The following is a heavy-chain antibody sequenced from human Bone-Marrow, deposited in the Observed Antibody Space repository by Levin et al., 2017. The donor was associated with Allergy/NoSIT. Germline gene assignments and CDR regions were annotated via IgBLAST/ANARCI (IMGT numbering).Heavy chain of an antibody. CDR1: GFTFSSYG. D-gene: IGHD2-2*01. CDR3: ARGPADCSSTSCYYLNDAFDI. J-gene: IGHJ3*02. V-gene: IGHV3-33*01. Sequence: GGSLRLSCAASGFTFSSYGMHWVRQAPGKGLEWVAVIWYDGSNKYYADSVKGRFTISRDNSKNTLYLQMNSLRAEDTAVYYCARGPADCSSTSCYYLNDAFDIWGQGTMVTVSS. CDR2: IWYDGSNK.